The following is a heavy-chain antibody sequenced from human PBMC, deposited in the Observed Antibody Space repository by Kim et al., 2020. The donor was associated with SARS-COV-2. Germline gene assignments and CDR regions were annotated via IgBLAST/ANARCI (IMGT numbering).Heavy chain of an antibody. V-gene: IGHV4-61*02. CDR3: VRDYGSGSYARGPDAFDI. J-gene: IGHJ3*02. Sequence: SETLSLTCTVSGGSISSGSYYWSWIRQPAGKGLEWIGRIYTSGSTNYNPSLKSRVTISVDTSKNQFSLKLSSVTAADTAVYYCVRDYGSGSYARGPDAFDIWGQGTMVTVSS. CDR2: IYTSGST. CDR1: GGSISSGSYY. D-gene: IGHD3-10*01.